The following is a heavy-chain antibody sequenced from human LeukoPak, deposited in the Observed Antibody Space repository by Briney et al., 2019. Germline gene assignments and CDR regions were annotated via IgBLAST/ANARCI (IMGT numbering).Heavy chain of an antibody. CDR3: VRSMSGRNDF. D-gene: IGHD3-3*01. CDR2: INIEGSRT. CDR1: GFIFSNYW. J-gene: IGHJ4*02. V-gene: IGHV3-74*01. Sequence: PGGSLRLSCAGSGFIFSNYWVHWVRQAPGKELVWVSRINIEGSRTDYADSVRGRFTISRDNAKNTPYLQMNSLTAEDTAVYYCVRSMSGRNDFWGQGTVVSVSS.